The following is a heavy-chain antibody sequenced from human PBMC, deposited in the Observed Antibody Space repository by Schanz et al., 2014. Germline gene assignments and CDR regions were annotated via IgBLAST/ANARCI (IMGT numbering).Heavy chain of an antibody. Sequence: ESGGGVVQPGRSLRLSCAASGFTFSSYGMHWVRQAPGKGLEWVAVIWYDGSNKYYADSVKGRFTISRDNSKNTLYLQMNSLRAEDTALYYCARDRRNADLDYWGQGTLVTVSS. V-gene: IGHV3-33*01. J-gene: IGHJ4*02. CDR2: IWYDGSNK. CDR1: GFTFSSYG. D-gene: IGHD1-1*01. CDR3: ARDRRNADLDY.